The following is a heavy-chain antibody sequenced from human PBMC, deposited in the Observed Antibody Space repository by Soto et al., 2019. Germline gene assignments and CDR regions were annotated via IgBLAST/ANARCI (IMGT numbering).Heavy chain of an antibody. J-gene: IGHJ4*02. CDR2: ISYDGGDK. Sequence: GGSLRLSCAASGFTFSSYTMHWVRQTPGKGLEWVAHISYDGGDKYYADSVKGRFTISRDNAKNSLYLQMNSLRAEDTAVYYCARDYSSYGPFDYWGQGTLVTVSS. CDR1: GFTFSSYT. D-gene: IGHD5-18*01. CDR3: ARDYSSYGPFDY. V-gene: IGHV3-30-3*01.